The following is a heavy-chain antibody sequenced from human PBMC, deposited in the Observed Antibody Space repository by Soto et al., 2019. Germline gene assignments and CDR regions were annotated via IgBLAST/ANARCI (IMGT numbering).Heavy chain of an antibody. J-gene: IGHJ4*02. V-gene: IGHV3-48*01. CDR3: ARDMVLRYFDWAFDY. D-gene: IGHD3-9*01. CDR1: GFTFSSYS. CDR2: ISSSSSTI. Sequence: GGSLRLSCAASGFTFSSYSMNWVRQAPGKGLEWVSYISSSSSTIYYADSVKGRFTISRDNAKNSLYLQMNSLRAEDTAVYYCARDMVLRYFDWAFDYWGQGTLVTVSS.